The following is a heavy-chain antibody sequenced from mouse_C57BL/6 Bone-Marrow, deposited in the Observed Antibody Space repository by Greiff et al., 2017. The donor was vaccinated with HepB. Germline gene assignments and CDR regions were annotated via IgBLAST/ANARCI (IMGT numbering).Heavy chain of an antibody. CDR3: AYYDYDVGFAY. Sequence: QVQLQQSGPGLVAPSQSLSITCTVSGFSLTSYGVDWVRQSPGKGLEWLGVIWGVGSTNYNSALKSRLSISKDNSKSQVFLKMNSLQTDDTAMYYCAYYDYDVGFAYWGQGTLVTVSA. D-gene: IGHD2-4*01. CDR1: GFSLTSYG. V-gene: IGHV2-6*01. J-gene: IGHJ3*01. CDR2: IWGVGST.